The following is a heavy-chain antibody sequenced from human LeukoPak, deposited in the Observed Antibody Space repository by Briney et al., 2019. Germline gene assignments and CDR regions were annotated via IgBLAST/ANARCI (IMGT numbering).Heavy chain of an antibody. J-gene: IGHJ5*02. Sequence: SETLSLTCTVSGGSISSYYWSWIRQPPGKGLEWIGYIYYSGSTNYNPSFKSRVTISVGTSQNQFSLRLSSVTAADTAVCYCARGTAVAGTWGQGTLVTVSS. CDR2: IYYSGST. V-gene: IGHV4-59*01. D-gene: IGHD6-19*01. CDR3: ARGTAVAGT. CDR1: GGSISSYY.